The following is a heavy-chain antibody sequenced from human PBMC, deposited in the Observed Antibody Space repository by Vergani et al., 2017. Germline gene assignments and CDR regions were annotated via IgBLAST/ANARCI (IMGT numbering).Heavy chain of an antibody. CDR2: TWYEGNNN. CDR3: ARETRDTPSSVDY. CDR1: SFKLGDYG. D-gene: IGHD5-24*01. V-gene: IGHV3-33*01. J-gene: IGHJ4*02. Sequence: QVQLVESGGGVVQPGRSLRLSCTPSSFKLGDYGMHWVRQAPGRGLEWVSMTWYEGNNNYYADSVKGRFTISKDISKNTLYLQMNSLRGDDTAVYYCARETRDTPSSVDYWCQGTLVTVSS.